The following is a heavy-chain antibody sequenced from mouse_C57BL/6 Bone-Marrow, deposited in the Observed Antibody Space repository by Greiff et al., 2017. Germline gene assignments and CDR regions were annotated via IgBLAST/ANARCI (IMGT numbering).Heavy chain of an antibody. CDR3: AGHGSFFDY. CDR2: IHPNSGST. CDR1: GYTFTSYW. J-gene: IGHJ2*01. V-gene: IGHV1-64*01. Sequence: QVHVKQPGAELVKPGASVKLSCKASGYTFTSYWMHWVKQRPGQGLEWIGMIHPNSGSTNYNEKFKSKATLTVDKSSSTAYMQLSSLTSEDSAVYYCAGHGSFFDYWGQGTTLTVSS.